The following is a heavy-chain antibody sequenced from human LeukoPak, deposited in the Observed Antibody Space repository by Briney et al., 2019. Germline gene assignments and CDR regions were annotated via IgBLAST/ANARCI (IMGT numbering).Heavy chain of an antibody. CDR1: GYTFTSYD. V-gene: IGHV1-8*01. D-gene: IGHD3-22*01. CDR2: MNPNSGNT. CDR3: ARGKRYYDSSGYYSRYFDY. J-gene: IGHJ4*02. Sequence: GAPVKVSCKASGYTFTSYDINWVRQATGQGLEWMGWMNPNSGNTGYAQKFQGRVTMTRNTSISTAYMELSSLRSEDTAVYYCARGKRYYDSSGYYSRYFDYWGQGTLVTVSS.